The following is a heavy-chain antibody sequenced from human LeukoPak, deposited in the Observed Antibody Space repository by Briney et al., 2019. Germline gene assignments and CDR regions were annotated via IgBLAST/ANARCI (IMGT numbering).Heavy chain of an antibody. V-gene: IGHV3-7*01. D-gene: IGHD2-21*01. J-gene: IGHJ3*01. CDR2: INRDGSVK. CDR1: GFSFSSYW. Sequence: GGSLRLSCAASGFSFSSYWMTWVRQAPGRGLEWVSNINRDGSVKNYMDSLKGRFTISRDNAKNSLYLQMNSLRAEDAAVYYCARDFSPYCGGDCYFDAFDVWGQGTVVTVSS. CDR3: ARDFSPYCGGDCYFDAFDV.